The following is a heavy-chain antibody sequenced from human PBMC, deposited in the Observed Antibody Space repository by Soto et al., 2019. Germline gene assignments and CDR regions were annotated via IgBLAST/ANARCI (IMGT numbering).Heavy chain of an antibody. CDR1: GGSIRSGDYY. Sequence: SETLSLPCPVSGGSIRSGDYYWSWIRQPPGQGLEWIGYIYYSGSTYYNPSLKSRVTISVDTSKNQFSLKLSSVTAADTAVYYCARDRDSSGFLFDYWGHGTLVSGSS. CDR2: IYYSGST. V-gene: IGHV4-30-4*01. CDR3: ARDRDSSGFLFDY. D-gene: IGHD3-22*01. J-gene: IGHJ4*03.